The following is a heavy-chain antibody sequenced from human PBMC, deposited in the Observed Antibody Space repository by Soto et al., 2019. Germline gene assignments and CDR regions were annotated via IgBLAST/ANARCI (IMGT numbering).Heavy chain of an antibody. V-gene: IGHV4-30-4*01. CDR2: IYYSGST. D-gene: IGHD3-22*01. Sequence: QVQLQESGPGLVKPSQTLSLTCTVSGGSISSGDYYWSWIRQPPGKGLAWIGYIYYSGSTYYNPSLKSRVTITVDTSKNQFSLKLSSVTAADTAVYYCARDRGTEYYYDSSGYTSGGAFDIWGQGTMVTVSS. CDR3: ARDRGTEYYYDSSGYTSGGAFDI. J-gene: IGHJ3*02. CDR1: GGSISSGDYY.